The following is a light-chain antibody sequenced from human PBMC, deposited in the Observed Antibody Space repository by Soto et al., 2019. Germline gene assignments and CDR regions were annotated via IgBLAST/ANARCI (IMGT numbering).Light chain of an antibody. CDR1: SSDVGGYNY. CDR3: SSYTSSNTYV. J-gene: IGLJ1*01. CDR2: EVS. V-gene: IGLV2-14*01. Sequence: QSALTQPASVSGPPGQSITISCTGTSSDVGGYNYVSWYQQYPGKAPKLMIYEVSNRPSGVSNRFSGSKSGNTASLTISGLQAEDEADYYGSSYTSSNTYVFGPGTKLTVL.